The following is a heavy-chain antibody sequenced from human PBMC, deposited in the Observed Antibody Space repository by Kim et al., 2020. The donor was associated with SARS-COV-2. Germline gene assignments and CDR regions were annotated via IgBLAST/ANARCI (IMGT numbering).Heavy chain of an antibody. CDR1: GFTFSSYA. V-gene: IGHV3-30*04. Sequence: GGSLRLSCAASGFTFSSYAMHWVRQAPGKGLEWVAVISYDGSNKYYADSVKGRFTISRGNSKNTLYLQMNSLRAEDTAVYYCAREEWYYYGSGELLGCYFDYWGQGTLVTVSS. D-gene: IGHD3-10*01. J-gene: IGHJ4*02. CDR3: AREEWYYYGSGELLGCYFDY. CDR2: ISYDGSNK.